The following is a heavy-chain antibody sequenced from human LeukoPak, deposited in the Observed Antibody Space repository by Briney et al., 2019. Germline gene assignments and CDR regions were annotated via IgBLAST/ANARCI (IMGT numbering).Heavy chain of an antibody. D-gene: IGHD6-19*01. V-gene: IGHV4-4*02. CDR3: ARGVRSSGWYY. J-gene: IGHJ4*02. CDR2: IYHSGST. Sequence: IGEIYHSGSTNYNPSLKSRVTISVDKSKNQFSLKLSSVTAADTAVYYCARGVRSSGWYYWGQGTLVTVSS.